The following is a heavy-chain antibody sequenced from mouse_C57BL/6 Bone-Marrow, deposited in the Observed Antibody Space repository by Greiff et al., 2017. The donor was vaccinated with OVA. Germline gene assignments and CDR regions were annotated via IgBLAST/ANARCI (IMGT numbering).Heavy chain of an antibody. CDR1: GSTFTSYW. CDR3: APIYYGNYYYFDY. V-gene: IGHV1-64*01. J-gene: IGHJ2*01. CDR2: IHPNSGST. Sequence: VQLQQPGAELVKPGASVKLSCKASGSTFTSYWMHWVKQRPGQGLEWIGMIHPNSGSTNYNEKFKSKATLTVDKSSSTAYMQLSSLTSEDSAVYYCAPIYYGNYYYFDYWGQGTTLTVSS. D-gene: IGHD2-1*01.